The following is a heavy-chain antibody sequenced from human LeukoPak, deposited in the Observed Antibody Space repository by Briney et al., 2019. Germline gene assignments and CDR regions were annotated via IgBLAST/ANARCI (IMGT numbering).Heavy chain of an antibody. CDR2: IYYSGTT. V-gene: IGHV4-39*01. CDR1: GGSISSSSYY. Sequence: SETLSLTCTVSGGSISSSSYYWGWIRQPPGKGLEWIGSIYYSGTTYYNPSLKSRVTISVDTSKNQFSLKLSSVTAADTAVYYYARGGRGYSYGHFDYWGQGTLVTVSS. J-gene: IGHJ4*02. CDR3: ARGGRGYSYGHFDY. D-gene: IGHD5-18*01.